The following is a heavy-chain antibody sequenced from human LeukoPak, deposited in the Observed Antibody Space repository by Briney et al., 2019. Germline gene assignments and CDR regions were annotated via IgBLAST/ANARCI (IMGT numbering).Heavy chain of an antibody. V-gene: IGHV4-59*01. CDR2: IYYSGST. Sequence: PSETLSLTCTVSGGSISSYYWSWIRQPPGKGLEWIGYIYYSGSTNYNPSLKSRVTISVDTSKNQFSLKLSSVTAADTAVYYCARDLKRSSGWLYYFDYWGQGTLVTVSS. D-gene: IGHD6-19*01. CDR1: GGSISSYY. J-gene: IGHJ4*02. CDR3: ARDLKRSSGWLYYFDY.